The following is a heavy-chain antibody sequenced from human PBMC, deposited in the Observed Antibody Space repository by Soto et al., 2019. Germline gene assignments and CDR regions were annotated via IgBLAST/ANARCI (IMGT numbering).Heavy chain of an antibody. CDR3: ARDRKPAASVGTNWFDP. CDR2: INPNRGGT. CDR1: GYTFTGYY. J-gene: IGHJ5*02. V-gene: IGHV1-2*04. D-gene: IGHD2-2*01. Sequence: ASVKVSCKASGYTFTGYYMHWVRQAPGQGLEWMGWINPNRGGTNYAQKFQGWVTMTRDTSISTAYMELSRLRSDDTAVYYCARDRKPAASVGTNWFDPWGQGTLVTVSS.